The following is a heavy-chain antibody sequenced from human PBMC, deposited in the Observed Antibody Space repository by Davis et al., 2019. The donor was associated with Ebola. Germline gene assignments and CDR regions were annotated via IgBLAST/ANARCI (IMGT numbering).Heavy chain of an antibody. Sequence: GGSLRLPCAASGFTFSSYWMSWVRQAPGKGLEWVANIKQDGSEKSYVDSVKGRFTISRDNAKNSLYLQMNSLRAEDTAVYYCARVAWELLIDYWGQGTLVTVSS. CDR3: ARVAWELLIDY. V-gene: IGHV3-7*01. D-gene: IGHD1-26*01. J-gene: IGHJ4*02. CDR2: IKQDGSEK. CDR1: GFTFSSYW.